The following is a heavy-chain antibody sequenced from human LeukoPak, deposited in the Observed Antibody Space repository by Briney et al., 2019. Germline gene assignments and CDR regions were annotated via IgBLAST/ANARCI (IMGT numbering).Heavy chain of an antibody. J-gene: IGHJ5*02. D-gene: IGHD2-15*01. CDR1: GYTFTSYG. Sequence: SVKVSCKASGYTFTSYGINWVRQAPGQGLEWMGGIIPIFGTANYAQKFQGRVTITTDESTSTAYMELSSLRSEDTAVYYCARLGGCSGGSCYPWGQGTLVTVSS. V-gene: IGHV1-69*05. CDR2: IIPIFGTA. CDR3: ARLGGCSGGSCYP.